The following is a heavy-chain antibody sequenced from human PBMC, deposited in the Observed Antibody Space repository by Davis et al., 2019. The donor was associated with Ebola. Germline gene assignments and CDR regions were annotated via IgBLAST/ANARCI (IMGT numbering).Heavy chain of an antibody. Sequence: GGSLRLSCAASGFTFSSYSMNWVRQAPGKGLEWVSYTSSSSSTLYYADSVKGRFTISRDNAKNTMYLQMNSLGVEDTAIYYCAREEGSSRWQNNWFDYWGQGTLVTVSS. CDR2: TSSSSSTL. J-gene: IGHJ5*01. V-gene: IGHV3-48*04. CDR3: AREEGSSRWQNNWFDY. CDR1: GFTFSSYS. D-gene: IGHD2-2*01.